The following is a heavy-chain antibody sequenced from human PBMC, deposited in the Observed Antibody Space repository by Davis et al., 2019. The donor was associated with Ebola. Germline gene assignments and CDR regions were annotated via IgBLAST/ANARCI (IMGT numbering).Heavy chain of an antibody. CDR3: ARKGAADF. CDR2: IIPIFGTA. Sequence: SVTVSCKASGGTFSSYAISWVRQAPGQGLEWMGGIIPIFGTANYAQKFQGRVSMTRDTSISTAYMELSSLRFDDTAVYYCARKGAADFWGQGTLLTVTS. CDR1: GGTFSSYA. J-gene: IGHJ4*02. D-gene: IGHD1-26*01. V-gene: IGHV1-69*05.